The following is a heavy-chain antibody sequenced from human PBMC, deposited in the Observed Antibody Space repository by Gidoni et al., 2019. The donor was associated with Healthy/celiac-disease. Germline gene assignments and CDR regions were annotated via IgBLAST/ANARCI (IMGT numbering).Heavy chain of an antibody. CDR1: GGSISSRSSY. J-gene: IGHJ1*01. Sequence: QLQLQESGPGRVKPSATLSLTCTVSGGSISSRSSYWGWIRPPPGKGLEWIVSIYYSGSTYYNPSSKSRVTIFVDTSKNQFSVKLSSVTAADTAVYYCARGVVVVTAHRGEYFQHWGQGTLVTVSS. CDR3: ARGVVVVTAHRGEYFQH. CDR2: IYYSGST. D-gene: IGHD2-21*02. V-gene: IGHV4-39*01.